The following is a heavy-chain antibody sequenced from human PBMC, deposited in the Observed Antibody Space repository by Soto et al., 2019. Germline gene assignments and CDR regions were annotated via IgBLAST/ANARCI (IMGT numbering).Heavy chain of an antibody. CDR1: GGSISSSSYY. J-gene: IGHJ6*02. D-gene: IGHD6-19*01. CDR3: ARDAVAVAGFRDYYYGMDV. CDR2: IYYSGST. V-gene: IGHV4-39*02. Sequence: SETLSLTCTVSGGSISSSSYYWGWIRQPPGKGLEWIGSIYYSGSTYYNPSLKSRVTISVDTSKNQFSLKLSSVTAADTAVYYCARDAVAVAGFRDYYYGMDVWGQGTTVTVSS.